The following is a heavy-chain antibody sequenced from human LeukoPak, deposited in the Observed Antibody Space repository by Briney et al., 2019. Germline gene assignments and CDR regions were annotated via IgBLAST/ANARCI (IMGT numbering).Heavy chain of an antibody. J-gene: IGHJ3*01. Sequence: GGSLRLSCAASGLSFSTYDMHWVRQATGEGLEWVSGIGKSGDTYYVGSVKGRFTISRDNAENSLYLQMNSLRSGDTAVHYCARGAYTGFDVWGQGTVVTVSS. V-gene: IGHV3-13*04. CDR3: ARGAYTGFDV. D-gene: IGHD5-12*01. CDR2: IGKSGDT. CDR1: GLSFSTYD.